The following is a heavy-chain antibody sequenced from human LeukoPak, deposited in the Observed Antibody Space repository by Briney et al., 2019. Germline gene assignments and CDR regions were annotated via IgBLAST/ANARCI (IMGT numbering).Heavy chain of an antibody. V-gene: IGHV3-9*01. CDR2: ISWNSGSI. CDR1: GFTFDDYA. D-gene: IGHD6-19*01. CDR3: AKASYSSGWTAGDYFDY. J-gene: IGHJ4*02. Sequence: GGSLRLSCAAPGFTFDDYAMNWVRQAPGKGLEWVSGISWNSGSIGYADSVKGRFTISRENAKNSLYLQMNSLRAEDTALYYCAKASYSSGWTAGDYFDYWGQGTLVTVSS.